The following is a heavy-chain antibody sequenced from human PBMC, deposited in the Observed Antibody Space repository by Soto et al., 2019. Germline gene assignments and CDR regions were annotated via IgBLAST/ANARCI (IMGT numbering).Heavy chain of an antibody. D-gene: IGHD5-18*01. CDR2: FDPEDGET. CDR3: ATDTGHGYSYGAY. V-gene: IGHV1-24*01. J-gene: IGHJ4*02. Sequence: EASVKVSCKVSGYTLTELSMHWVRQAPGKGLEWMGGFDPEDGETIYAQKFQGRVTMTEDTSTDTAYMELSSLRSEDTAVYYCATDTGHGYSYGAYWGQGTLVTVSS. CDR1: GYTLTELS.